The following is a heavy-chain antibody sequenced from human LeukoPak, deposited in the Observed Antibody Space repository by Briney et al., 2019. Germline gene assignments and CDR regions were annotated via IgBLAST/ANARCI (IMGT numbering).Heavy chain of an antibody. CDR2: INHKEST. D-gene: IGHD3-10*01. V-gene: IGHV4-34*01. CDR3: ARGMVRGFINTSYYYYYMDV. J-gene: IGHJ6*03. CDR1: GGSISGYY. Sequence: SETLSLTCTVSGGSISGYYWSWIRQPPGKGLEWIGEINHKESTNYSPSLKSRVTISIDTSKNQFSLKLSSVTAADTAVYYCARGMVRGFINTSYYYYYMDVWGEGATVTVSS.